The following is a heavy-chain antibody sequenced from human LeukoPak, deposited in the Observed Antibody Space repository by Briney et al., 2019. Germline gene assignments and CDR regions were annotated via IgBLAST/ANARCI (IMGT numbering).Heavy chain of an antibody. V-gene: IGHV1-46*02. D-gene: IGHD3-22*01. Sequence: ASVKVSCKASGYTFNSSYMHWVRQALGQGLEWMGIINPSDDSTRYARKFQGRVTMTKDTSTNTVYMHLSSLSSDDTAVYYCARAYYESSAYRHAVYFDYWGQGTLVTVSS. J-gene: IGHJ4*02. CDR1: GYTFNSSY. CDR2: INPSDDST. CDR3: ARAYYESSAYRHAVYFDY.